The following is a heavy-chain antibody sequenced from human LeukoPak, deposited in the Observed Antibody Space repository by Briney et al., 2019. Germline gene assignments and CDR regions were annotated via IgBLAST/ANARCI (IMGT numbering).Heavy chain of an antibody. Sequence: PSETLSLTCTVSGDSIGSGGYYWSWIRQHPGKGLEWTGYIYYNGNTYYNPSLKSRVTISVDTSKKEFSLKLTSVTAADTAVYFCARSGYGYVINYFDYWGPGTLVTVSS. J-gene: IGHJ4*02. CDR2: IYYNGNT. D-gene: IGHD5-12*01. V-gene: IGHV4-31*03. CDR3: ARSGYGYVINYFDY. CDR1: GDSIGSGGYY.